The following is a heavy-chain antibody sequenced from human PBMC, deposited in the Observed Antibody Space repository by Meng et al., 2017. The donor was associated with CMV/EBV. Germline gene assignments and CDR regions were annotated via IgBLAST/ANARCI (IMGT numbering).Heavy chain of an antibody. V-gene: IGHV4-34*01. CDR3: ARRVRASPYYYDSSGYYPH. Sequence: GSLRLSCAVYGGSFSGYYWSWSRQPPGKGPEWSGEVNHSGSTNYNPSLKSRVTISVDTSKNQFSLKLSSVTAADTAVYYCARRVRASPYYYDSSGYYPHWGQGTLVTVSS. J-gene: IGHJ4*02. CDR1: GGSFSGYY. CDR2: VNHSGST. D-gene: IGHD3-22*01.